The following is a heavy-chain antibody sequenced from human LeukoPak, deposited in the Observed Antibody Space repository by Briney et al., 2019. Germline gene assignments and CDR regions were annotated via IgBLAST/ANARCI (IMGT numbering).Heavy chain of an antibody. D-gene: IGHD5-18*01. Sequence: SVKVSCKASGGTFSSYAISWVRQAPGQGLEWMGGIIPIFGTANYAQKFQGRVTTTTDESTSTAYMELSSLRSEDTAVYYCAGWDTAMVPPRYYYYYYYMDVWGKGTTVTVSS. CDR3: AGWDTAMVPPRYYYYYYYMDV. CDR1: GGTFSSYA. CDR2: IIPIFGTA. V-gene: IGHV1-69*05. J-gene: IGHJ6*03.